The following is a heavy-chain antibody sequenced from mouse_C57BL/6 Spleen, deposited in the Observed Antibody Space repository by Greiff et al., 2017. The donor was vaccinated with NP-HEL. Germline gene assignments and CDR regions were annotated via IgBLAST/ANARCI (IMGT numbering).Heavy chain of an antibody. D-gene: IGHD2-5*01. V-gene: IGHV1-82*01. CDR3: ARSYSNYVNFDV. Sequence: VQLVESGPELVKPGASVKISCKASGYAFSSSWMNWVKQRPGQGLEWIGRIYPGDGDTNYNGKFKGKATLTADKSSSTAYMQLSSLTSEDSAVYFCARSYSNYVNFDVWGTGTTVTVSS. J-gene: IGHJ1*03. CDR1: GYAFSSSW. CDR2: IYPGDGDT.